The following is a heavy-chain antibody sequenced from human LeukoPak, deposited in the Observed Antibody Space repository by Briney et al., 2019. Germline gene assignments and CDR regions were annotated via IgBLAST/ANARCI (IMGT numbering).Heavy chain of an antibody. J-gene: IGHJ4*02. CDR2: ISYDGSNK. V-gene: IGHV3-30*14. CDR1: GFTFSSYA. CDR3: TRRGFGDSSDY. Sequence: GGSLRLSCAASGFTFSSYAMHWVRQAPGKGLEWVAVISYDGSNKYYADSVKGRFTISRDNSNNTLYLQMNSLRAEDTAVYYCTRRGFGDSSDYRGQGTLVTVSS. D-gene: IGHD4-17*01.